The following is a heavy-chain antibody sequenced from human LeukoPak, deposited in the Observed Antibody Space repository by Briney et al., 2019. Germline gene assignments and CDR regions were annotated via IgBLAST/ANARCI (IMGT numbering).Heavy chain of an antibody. J-gene: IGHJ4*02. CDR1: GFTFSSYG. V-gene: IGHV3-30*18. Sequence: PGRSLRLSCAASGFTFSSYGMHWVRQAPGKGLEWVAVISYDGSNKYYADSVKGRFTISRDNSKNTLYLQMNSLRAEDTAVYYCAKAVWGFRNPVGYWGQGTLVTVSS. CDR2: ISYDGSNK. CDR3: AKAVWGFRNPVGY. D-gene: IGHD7-27*01.